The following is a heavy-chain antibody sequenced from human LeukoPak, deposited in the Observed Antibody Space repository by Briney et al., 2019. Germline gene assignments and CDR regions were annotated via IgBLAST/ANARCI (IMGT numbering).Heavy chain of an antibody. J-gene: IGHJ5*02. V-gene: IGHV3-21*01. Sequence: GGSLRLSCAASGFTFTSHSMTWVRQPPGKGLEWVSCISSSGSYIFYADSVQGRFTISRDNAKKSLYLQMNSLRADDTAIYYCARVRSYSNSYYDFDPRGQGTLVTVSS. CDR3: ARVRSYSNSYYDFDP. CDR1: GFTFTSHS. CDR2: ISSSGSYI. D-gene: IGHD6-13*01.